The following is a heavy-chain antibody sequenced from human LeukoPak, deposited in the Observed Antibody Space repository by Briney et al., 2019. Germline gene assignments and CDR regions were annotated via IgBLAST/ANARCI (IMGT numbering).Heavy chain of an antibody. Sequence: PGGSLRLSCAASGFTVSSNYMSWVRQAPGKGLEWVSVIYSGGSTYYADSVKGRFTISRDNSKNTLYLQMNSLRAEDTAVYYCARSLWFGEFGYWGQGTLVTVSS. V-gene: IGHV3-66*01. CDR1: GFTVSSNY. J-gene: IGHJ4*02. CDR3: ARSLWFGEFGY. CDR2: IYSGGST. D-gene: IGHD3-10*01.